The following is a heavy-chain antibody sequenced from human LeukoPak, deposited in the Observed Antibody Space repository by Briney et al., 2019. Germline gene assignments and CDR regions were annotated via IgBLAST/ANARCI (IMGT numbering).Heavy chain of an antibody. CDR1: GFTFTNFG. CDR2: ISGSGGST. D-gene: IGHD2-2*01. V-gene: IGHV3-23*01. Sequence: PGGTLRLSCAASGFTFTNFGMTWVRQAPGKGLEWVSAISGSGGSTYYADSVKGRFTISRDNSKNTLYLQMNSLRAEDTAVYYCAKGDQDIVVVPATLIDYWGQGALVTVSS. J-gene: IGHJ4*02. CDR3: AKGDQDIVVVPATLIDY.